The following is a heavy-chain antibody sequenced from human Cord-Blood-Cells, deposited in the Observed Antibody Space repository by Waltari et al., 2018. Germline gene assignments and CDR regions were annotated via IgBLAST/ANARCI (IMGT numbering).Heavy chain of an antibody. CDR3: ATAPTGEGYFDY. J-gene: IGHJ4*02. Sequence: QVQRVQSGAEVKKPGASVKVSCKVSGYTLTELSMHWVRQAPGKGLEWMGGFDPEDGETIYAQKFQGRVTITEDTSTDTAYMELSSLRSEDTAVYYCATAPTGEGYFDYWGQGTLVTVSS. V-gene: IGHV1-24*01. D-gene: IGHD1-1*01. CDR1: GYTLTELS. CDR2: FDPEDGET.